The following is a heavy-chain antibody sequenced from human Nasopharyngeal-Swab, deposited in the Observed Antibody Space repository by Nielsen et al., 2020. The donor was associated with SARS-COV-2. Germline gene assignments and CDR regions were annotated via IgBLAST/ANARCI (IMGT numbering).Heavy chain of an antibody. Sequence: GESLKISCAASGFTFSDYYMSWIRQAPGKGLEWVSAISGSGGSTYYADSVKGRFTISRDNSKNTLYLQMNSLRAEDTAVYYCARANVVVPAASYYYYMDVWGKGTTVTVSS. D-gene: IGHD2-2*01. V-gene: IGHV3-23*01. CDR3: ARANVVVPAASYYYYMDV. CDR1: GFTFSDYY. CDR2: ISGSGGST. J-gene: IGHJ6*03.